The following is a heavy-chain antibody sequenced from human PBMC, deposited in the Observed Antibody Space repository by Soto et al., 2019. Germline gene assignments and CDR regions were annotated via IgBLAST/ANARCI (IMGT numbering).Heavy chain of an antibody. D-gene: IGHD7-27*01. CDR3: AKTAAELGIYYYYYMDV. V-gene: IGHV3-30*18. CDR2: ISYDGSNK. Sequence: GGSLRLSCAASGFTFSSYGMHWVRQAPGKGLEWVAVISYDGSNKYYADSVKGRFTISRDNSKNTLYLQMNSLRAEDTAVYYCAKTAAELGIYYYYYMDVWGKGTTVTVSS. CDR1: GFTFSSYG. J-gene: IGHJ6*03.